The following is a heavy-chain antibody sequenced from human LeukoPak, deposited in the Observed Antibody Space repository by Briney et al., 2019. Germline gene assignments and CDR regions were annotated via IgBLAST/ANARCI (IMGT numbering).Heavy chain of an antibody. D-gene: IGHD3-10*01. CDR2: INPSGGST. Sequence: ASVKVSCKASGYTFTSYYMHWVRQAPGQGLERMGIINPSGGSTSYAQKFQGRVTMTRDTSTSTVYMELSSPRSEDTAVYYCARDGPMTYGSGKRGEIDYWGQGTLVTVSS. CDR3: ARDGPMTYGSGKRGEIDY. CDR1: GYTFTSYY. V-gene: IGHV1-46*01. J-gene: IGHJ4*02.